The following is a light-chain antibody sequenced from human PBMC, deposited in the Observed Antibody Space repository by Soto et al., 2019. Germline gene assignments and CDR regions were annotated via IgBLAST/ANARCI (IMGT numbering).Light chain of an antibody. Sequence: EILMTQSPATLSVSPGDRVTLSCRASRTVHSNVAWYQHKPGQAPRLLIYGASFRATGMPARFSGSGFGTEFTLTISSLQSEDFAVYYCQQYNNWPRTFGQGTKVDIK. CDR2: GAS. CDR3: QQYNNWPRT. J-gene: IGKJ1*01. CDR1: RTVHSN. V-gene: IGKV3-15*01.